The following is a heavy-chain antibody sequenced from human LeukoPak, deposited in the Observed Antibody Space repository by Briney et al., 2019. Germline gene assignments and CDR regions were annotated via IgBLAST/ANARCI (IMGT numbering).Heavy chain of an antibody. V-gene: IGHV3-23*01. CDR2: ISGGGDIT. CDR1: GFTFSTYA. J-gene: IGHJ4*02. Sequence: PGGSLRLSCAASGFTFSTYAMSWVRQTPAKGLEWVSVISGGGDITYYADSVKGRFAISRDNSENTVYLQMNSLRADDTVVYYCAKEQVVSPPWVSYFDYWGQGTLVTVSS. D-gene: IGHD1-26*01. CDR3: AKEQVVSPPWVSYFDY.